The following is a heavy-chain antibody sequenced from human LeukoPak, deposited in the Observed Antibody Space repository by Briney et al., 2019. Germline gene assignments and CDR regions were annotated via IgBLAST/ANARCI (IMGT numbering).Heavy chain of an antibody. J-gene: IGHJ4*02. CDR1: GFTFSNYW. V-gene: IGHV3-74*01. Sequence: GGSLRLSCAASGFTFSNYWMHWVRQAPGKGLVWVSRISSDGTDTSYADSVKGRFTISRDNAKNTLYLQMNSLRAEDTAVYYCAKNYYESSGPFDFWGQGTLVTVSS. CDR2: ISSDGTDT. D-gene: IGHD3-22*01. CDR3: AKNYYESSGPFDF.